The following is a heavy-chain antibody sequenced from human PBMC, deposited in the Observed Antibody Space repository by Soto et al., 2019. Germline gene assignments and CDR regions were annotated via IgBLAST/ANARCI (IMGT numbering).Heavy chain of an antibody. CDR3: AGHAPQGYSYGPYFCDY. CDR1: SGSISSSSYY. V-gene: IGHV4-39*01. CDR2: IYYSGRT. J-gene: IGHJ4*02. D-gene: IGHD5-18*01. Sequence: QLQLQESGPGLVKPSETLSLTCTVSSGSISSSSYYWGWTRQPPGKGLEWIGSIYYSGRTYYNPSLKSRVAISVDTSKQQSALTLSSVTAADTAVYYCAGHAPQGYSYGPYFCDYWGQGTLVTVSS.